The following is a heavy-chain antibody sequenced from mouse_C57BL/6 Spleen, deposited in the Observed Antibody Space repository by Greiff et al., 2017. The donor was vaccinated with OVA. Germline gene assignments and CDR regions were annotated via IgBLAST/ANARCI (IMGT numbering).Heavy chain of an antibody. Sequence: EVQLQESGPGLVKPSQSLSLTCSVTGFSITSGYYWNCIRQFPGNKLEWMGYISYDGSNNYNPSLKNRISITRDTSKNQFFLKLNSVTTADTDTYYGARESAYGGGWFADWGQGTLVTVSA. D-gene: IGHD1-1*02. CDR2: ISYDGSN. CDR1: GFSITSGYY. J-gene: IGHJ3*01. V-gene: IGHV3-6*01. CDR3: ARESAYGGGWFAD.